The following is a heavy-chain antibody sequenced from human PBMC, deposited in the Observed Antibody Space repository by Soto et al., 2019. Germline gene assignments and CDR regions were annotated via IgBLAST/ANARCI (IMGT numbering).Heavy chain of an antibody. D-gene: IGHD3-22*01. J-gene: IGHJ4*02. CDR2: IYYSGST. CDR1: GGSLNKYY. CDR3: ARLGYYDETSFDY. V-gene: IGHV4-59*08. Sequence: SGTPSLTCTVSGGSLNKYYSSWIRPPPGKGLECIGYIYYSGSTNYSPSLKSRLTISVDTSKNQFSLKLSSVTAADTAVYYCARLGYYDETSFDYWGQGTPVTVSS.